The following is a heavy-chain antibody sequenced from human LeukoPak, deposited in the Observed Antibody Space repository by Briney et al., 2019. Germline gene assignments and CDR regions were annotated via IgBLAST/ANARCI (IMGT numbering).Heavy chain of an antibody. D-gene: IGHD2-2*01. J-gene: IGHJ4*02. CDR3: AKGGTPSCYSSSGY. CDR2: ICGSDGSR. V-gene: IGHV3-23*01. Sequence: GGSLRLSCAACGFTFRTYAMSWVRQAPGKGLEWVSAICGSDGSRYYADSVKGRFTISRDNSKNTLYLQMNSLRGENTDVYYCAKGGTPSCYSSSGYWGQGTLVTVSS. CDR1: GFTFRTYA.